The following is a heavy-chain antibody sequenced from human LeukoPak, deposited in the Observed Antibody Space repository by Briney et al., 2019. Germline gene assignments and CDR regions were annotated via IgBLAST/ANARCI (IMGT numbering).Heavy chain of an antibody. Sequence: GGSLRLSCAASGFTFTNAWMHWVRQAPGKGLEWVGRIKTKSEGGTIDYAAPVRGRFTISRDDSENTLYLQMNSLRAEDTAVYYCARDQLNYDILTGYYTSYYGMDVWGQGTTVTVSS. V-gene: IGHV3-15*07. CDR2: IKTKSEGGTI. D-gene: IGHD3-9*01. J-gene: IGHJ6*02. CDR3: ARDQLNYDILTGYYTSYYGMDV. CDR1: GFTFTNAW.